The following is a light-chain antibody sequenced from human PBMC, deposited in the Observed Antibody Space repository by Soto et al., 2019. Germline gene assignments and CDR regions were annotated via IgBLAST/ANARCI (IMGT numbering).Light chain of an antibody. J-gene: IGKJ1*01. CDR2: GAS. CDR1: QSVSSN. Sequence: EIVMTQSPLSLPVTPGEPSSISCRASQSVSSNLAWYQQKPGQAPRLLVHGASVRATGIPDRFSGSGSGTDFTLTISRLEPEDFAVYYCQQYGSSQWTFGQGSNVDI. V-gene: IGKV3-20*01. CDR3: QQYGSSQWT.